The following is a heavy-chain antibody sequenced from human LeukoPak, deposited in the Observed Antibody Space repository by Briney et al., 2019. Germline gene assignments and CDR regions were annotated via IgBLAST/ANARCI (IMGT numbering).Heavy chain of an antibody. Sequence: ASVKVSCKASGYTFTSYDINWVRQATGQGLEWMGWMNPNSGNTGYAQKFQGRVTMTRNTSISTAYMELSSLRSEDTAVYYCAKYGVLGQHYYYYYMDVWGKGTTVTVSS. CDR2: MNPNSGNT. J-gene: IGHJ6*03. CDR3: AKYGVLGQHYYYYYMDV. V-gene: IGHV1-8*01. D-gene: IGHD2-8*01. CDR1: GYTFTSYD.